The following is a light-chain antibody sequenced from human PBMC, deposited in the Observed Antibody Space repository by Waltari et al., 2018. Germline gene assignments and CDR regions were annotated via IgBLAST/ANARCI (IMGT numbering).Light chain of an antibody. CDR3: AAWDDSLSGWV. CDR2: KNN. V-gene: IGLV1-47*01. Sequence: QSVLSQPPSASGTPGQRVTISCSGSSSNIGGNYVYWYQQLPGTAPKLLIYKNNQRPSGGPDRFSGSKSGSSVSLAISGLRSEDEADYYCAAWDDSLSGWVFGGGTKVTVL. CDR1: SSNIGGNY. J-gene: IGLJ3*02.